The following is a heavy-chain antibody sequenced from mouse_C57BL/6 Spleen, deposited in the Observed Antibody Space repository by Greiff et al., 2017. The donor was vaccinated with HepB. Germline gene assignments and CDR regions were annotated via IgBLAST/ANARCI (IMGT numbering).Heavy chain of an antibody. D-gene: IGHD1-1*02. Sequence: EVKLVESEGGLVQPGSSMKLSCTASGFTFSDYYMAWVRQVPEKGLEWVANINYDGSSTYYLDSLKSRFIISRDNAKNILYLQMSSLKSEDTATNYCARVGGYYGDFDVWGTGTTVTVSS. CDR1: GFTFSDYY. J-gene: IGHJ1*03. V-gene: IGHV5-16*01. CDR2: INYDGSST. CDR3: ARVGGYYGDFDV.